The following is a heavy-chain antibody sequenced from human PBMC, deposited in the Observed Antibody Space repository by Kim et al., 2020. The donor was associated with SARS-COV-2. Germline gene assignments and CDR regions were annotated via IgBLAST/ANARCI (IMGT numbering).Heavy chain of an antibody. J-gene: IGHJ4*02. CDR1: GFTLSDYY. V-gene: IGHV3-11*01. Sequence: GSLRLSCAASGFTLSDYYMSWIRQAPGKGLEWVSYIRRSGSPIYFADSVKGRFTISRDNAKSSLLLQMNSLRGEDTAVYYCARTFYTTSSPILDYWGQGTQVTVSS. D-gene: IGHD6-6*01. CDR3: ARTFYTTSSPILDY. CDR2: IRRSGSPI.